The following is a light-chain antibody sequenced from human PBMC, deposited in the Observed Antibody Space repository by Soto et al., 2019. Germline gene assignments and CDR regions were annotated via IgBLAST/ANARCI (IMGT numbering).Light chain of an antibody. V-gene: IGKV2-28*01. J-gene: IGKJ1*01. CDR3: MQPLQSWT. CDR1: QSLLHSNGYDY. Sequence: DIVRTQSPLSLPVTPGEPASISCRSSQSLLHSNGYDYSDWYLQRPGQSPQLLIYLGSNRASGVPDRFSGSGSGTDFTLKISRVEAEDVGVYYCMQPLQSWTFGQGTKVDIK. CDR2: LGS.